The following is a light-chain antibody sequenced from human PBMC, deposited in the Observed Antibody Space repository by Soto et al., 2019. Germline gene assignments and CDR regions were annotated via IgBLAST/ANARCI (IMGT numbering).Light chain of an antibody. CDR3: QQRSDWPWT. V-gene: IGKV3-11*01. CDR2: DVS. Sequence: EIVLTQSPATLSLSPGERGTLSCRASESVTDYLAWYQQKPGQAPRLLVYDVSNRAAGIPTRFSGGGSGTDFTLTISNVETEDFAVYYCQQRSDWPWTVGQGTKVEIK. J-gene: IGKJ1*01. CDR1: ESVTDY.